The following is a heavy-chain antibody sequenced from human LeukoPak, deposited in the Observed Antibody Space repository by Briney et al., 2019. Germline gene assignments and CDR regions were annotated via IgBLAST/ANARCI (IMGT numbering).Heavy chain of an antibody. V-gene: IGHV4-4*07. CDR1: GGSISSYY. CDR3: AREGYYYDSSGYSGLAWSY. J-gene: IGHJ4*02. CDR2: IYTSGST. D-gene: IGHD3-22*01. Sequence: SETLSLTCTVSGGSISSYYWSWIRQPAGKGLEWIGRIYTSGSTNYNPSLKSRVTISVDTSKNQFSLKLSSVTAADTAVYYCAREGYYYDSSGYSGLAWSYWGQGTLVTVSS.